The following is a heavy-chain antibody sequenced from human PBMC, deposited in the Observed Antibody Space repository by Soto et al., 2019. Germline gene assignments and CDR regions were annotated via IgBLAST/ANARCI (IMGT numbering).Heavy chain of an antibody. D-gene: IGHD4-17*01. V-gene: IGHV3-9*01. J-gene: IGHJ3*02. CDR3: AEDSYGALGDAFDI. CDR2: ISWNSGSI. CDR1: GFTFDDYA. Sequence: LRLSCAASGFTFDDYAMHWVRQAPGKGLEWVSGISWNSGSIGYADSVKGRFTISRDNAKNSLYLQMNSLRAEDTALYYCAEDSYGALGDAFDIWGQGTMVTVSS.